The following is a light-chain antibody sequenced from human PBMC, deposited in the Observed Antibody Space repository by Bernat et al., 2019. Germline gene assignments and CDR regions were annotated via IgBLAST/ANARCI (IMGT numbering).Light chain of an antibody. CDR1: QIISTY. Sequence: EIVLTQSPATLSLSPGHTATLSCRASQIISTYLAWYQQKPGQAPRLLIYDASKRATGIPARFSGTGSGTDFTLTITSLEPEDFAVYYCQQRSNWPLTFGGGTKVEIK. CDR2: DAS. CDR3: QQRSNWPLT. J-gene: IGKJ4*01. V-gene: IGKV3-11*01.